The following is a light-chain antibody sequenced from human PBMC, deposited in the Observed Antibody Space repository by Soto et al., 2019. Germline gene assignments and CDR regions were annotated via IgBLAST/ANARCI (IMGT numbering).Light chain of an antibody. CDR2: DAS. CDR3: QQYEDLPLT. J-gene: IGKJ4*01. Sequence: DIQMTQSPSSLSASVGDRVTITCQASQDISNYLNWYQQKPGKAPKLLIFDASNVETGVPSRFSGSGPGTNFTFTIPSPQPEGASTYYCQQYEDLPLTFGGGNKVGIK. V-gene: IGKV1-33*01. CDR1: QDISNY.